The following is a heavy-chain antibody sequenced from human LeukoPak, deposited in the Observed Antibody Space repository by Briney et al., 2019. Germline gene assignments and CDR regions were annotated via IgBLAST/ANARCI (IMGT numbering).Heavy chain of an antibody. J-gene: IGHJ4*02. CDR1: GFTFSSYG. D-gene: IGHD3-10*01. CDR3: AKNGPPLWFGEFDH. CDR2: IRYDGSNK. Sequence: PGGSLRLSCAASGFTFSSYGMHWVRQAPGKGLEWVAFIRYDGSNKYYADSVKGRFTISRDNSKNTLYLQMNSLRAEDTAVYYCAKNGPPLWFGEFDHWGQGTLVTVSS. V-gene: IGHV3-30*02.